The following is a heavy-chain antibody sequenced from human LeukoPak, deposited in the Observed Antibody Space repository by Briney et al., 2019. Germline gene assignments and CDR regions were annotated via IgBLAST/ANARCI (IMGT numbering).Heavy chain of an antibody. V-gene: IGHV4-59*01. CDR3: ARLGYYYDSGGSYYAIDY. J-gene: IGHJ4*02. D-gene: IGHD3-22*01. CDR1: GGSISGNY. CDR2: IYYSGST. Sequence: SETLSLTCTVSGGSISGNYWSWTRQPPGKGLEGIGHIYYSGSTNYNPSLKSRVSISVDTSKDQFSLKLSSVTAADTAVYYCARLGYYYDSGGSYYAIDYWGQGTLVTVSS.